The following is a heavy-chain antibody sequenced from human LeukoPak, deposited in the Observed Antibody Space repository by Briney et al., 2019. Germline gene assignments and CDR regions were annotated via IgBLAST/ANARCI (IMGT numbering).Heavy chain of an antibody. D-gene: IGHD4-23*01. CDR1: GGSISSGGYY. Sequence: SQTLSLTCTDSGGSISSGGYYWSWIRQHPGKGLEWIGYIYHSGSTYYNPSLKSRVTISVDTSKNQFSLKLSSVTAADTAVYYCARGHPLYGGNRGSNWFDPWGQGTLVTVSS. CDR2: IYHSGST. CDR3: ARGHPLYGGNRGSNWFDP. J-gene: IGHJ5*02. V-gene: IGHV4-31*03.